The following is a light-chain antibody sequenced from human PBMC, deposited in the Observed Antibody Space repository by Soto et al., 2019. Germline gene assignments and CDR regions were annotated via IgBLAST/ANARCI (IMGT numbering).Light chain of an antibody. V-gene: IGLV2-8*01. Sequence: QSVLTQPPSASGSPGQSVTISCAGTSSDIGGHNFVSWYQQHAGKAPKLMIYDVTERPSGVPDRFSGSKSGNTASLTVSGLQAEDEADYYCSSYAGSIYVFGTGTKLTVL. J-gene: IGLJ1*01. CDR1: SSDIGGHNF. CDR3: SSYAGSIYV. CDR2: DVT.